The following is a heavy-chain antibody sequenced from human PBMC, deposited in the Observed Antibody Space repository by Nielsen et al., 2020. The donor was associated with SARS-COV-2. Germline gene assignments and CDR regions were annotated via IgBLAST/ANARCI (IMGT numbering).Heavy chain of an antibody. CDR1: GFTFDDYA. D-gene: IGHD4-17*01. J-gene: IGHJ6*02. CDR3: ARYIPYGSSVTSTFYYGMDV. CDR2: ISSSSSYI. Sequence: GESLKISCAASGFTFDDYAMHWVRQAPGKGLEWVSSISSSSSYIYYADSVKGRFTISRDNAKNSLYLQMNSLRAEDTAVYYCARYIPYGSSVTSTFYYGMDVWGQGTTVTVSS. V-gene: IGHV3-21*01.